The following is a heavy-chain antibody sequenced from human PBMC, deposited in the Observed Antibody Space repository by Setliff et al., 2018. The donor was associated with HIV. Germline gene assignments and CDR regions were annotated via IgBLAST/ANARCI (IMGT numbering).Heavy chain of an antibody. CDR2: IYYSGST. D-gene: IGHD5-18*01. V-gene: IGHV4-31*03. Sequence: LSLTCTVSGGSISSGGYYWSWIRQHPGKGLEWIGYIYYSGSTYYNPSLKSRVTISVDTSKNQFSLKLSSVTAADTAVYYCARDVDTASLYMDVWGKGTTVTVSS. J-gene: IGHJ6*03. CDR3: ARDVDTASLYMDV. CDR1: GGSISSGGYY.